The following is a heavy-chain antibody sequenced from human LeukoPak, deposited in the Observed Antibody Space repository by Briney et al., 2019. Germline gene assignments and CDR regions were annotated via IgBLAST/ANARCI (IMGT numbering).Heavy chain of an antibody. CDR3: AIRYSGSLAYDFDY. CDR2: IIPILGIA. Sequence: SVKVSCKASGGTFSSYTISWVRQAPGQGLEWMGRIIPILGIANYAQKFQGRVTITADKSTSTAYMELSSLRSEDTAVYFCAIRYSGSLAYDFDYWGQGTLVTVSS. CDR1: GGTFSSYT. J-gene: IGHJ4*02. V-gene: IGHV1-69*02. D-gene: IGHD1-26*01.